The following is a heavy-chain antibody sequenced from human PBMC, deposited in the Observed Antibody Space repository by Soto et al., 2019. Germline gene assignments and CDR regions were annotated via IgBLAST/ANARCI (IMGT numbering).Heavy chain of an antibody. CDR3: ARGAETGYSGVDY. CDR2: ISSSGTTM. J-gene: IGHJ4*02. D-gene: IGHD6-25*01. CDR1: GFTFSSYS. V-gene: IGHV3-48*01. Sequence: EVQLVESGGGLVQPGGSLRLSCAASGFTFSSYSRNWVRQAPGKGLEWVSYISSSGTTMYYADSVKGRFTISRDSAKNSLSLQMNSLRAEDTAVYYCARGAETGYSGVDYWGQGTLVTVSS.